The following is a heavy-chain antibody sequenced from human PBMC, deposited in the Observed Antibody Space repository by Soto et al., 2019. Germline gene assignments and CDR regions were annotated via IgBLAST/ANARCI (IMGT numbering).Heavy chain of an antibody. J-gene: IGHJ4*02. CDR1: GFTVSSNY. V-gene: IGHV3-53*01. CDR3: GRHRGSGYYFDY. Sequence: GGSLRLSCAASGFTVSSNYMSWVRQAPGKGLEWVSVIYSGGSTYYADSVKGRFTISRGNSKNTLYLQMNSLRAEDTAVYYCGRHRGSGYYFDYWGQGTLVTVSS. D-gene: IGHD3-10*01. CDR2: IYSGGST.